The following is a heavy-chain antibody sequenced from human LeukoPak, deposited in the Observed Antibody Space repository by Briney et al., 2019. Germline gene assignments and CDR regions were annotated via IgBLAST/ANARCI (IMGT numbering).Heavy chain of an antibody. CDR3: AISSSWYRHDY. Sequence: SETLSLTCTVSGGSISSYYWSWIRQPPGKGLEWIGYIYYSGGTNYNPSLKSRVTISVDTSKNQFSLKLSSVTAADTAVYYCAISSSWYRHDYWGQGTLVTVSS. J-gene: IGHJ4*02. CDR1: GGSISSYY. CDR2: IYYSGGT. D-gene: IGHD6-13*01. V-gene: IGHV4-59*08.